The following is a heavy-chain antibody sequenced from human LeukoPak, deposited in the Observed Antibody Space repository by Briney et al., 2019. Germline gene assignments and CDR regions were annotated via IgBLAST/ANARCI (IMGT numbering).Heavy chain of an antibody. J-gene: IGHJ5*02. CDR3: ARDGRGSSGWYKGWFDP. CDR2: IYYSGST. V-gene: IGHV4-59*01. CDR1: GGSISSYY. Sequence: SETLSLTCTVSGGSISSYYWSWIRQPPGKGLECIGYIYYSGSTNYNPSLKSRVTISVDTSKNQFSLKLSSVTAADTAVYYCARDGRGSSGWYKGWFDPWGQGTLVTVSS. D-gene: IGHD6-19*01.